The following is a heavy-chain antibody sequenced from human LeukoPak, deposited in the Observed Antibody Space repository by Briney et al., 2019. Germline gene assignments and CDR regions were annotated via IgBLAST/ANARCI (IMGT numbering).Heavy chain of an antibody. D-gene: IGHD2-15*01. CDR1: GYTFTSYD. Sequence: ASVKVSCKASGYTFTSYDINWVRQAAGQGLEWMGWINPNSGGTNYARKFQGRVTMTRDTSISTAYMELSRLRSDDTAVYYCARVLVVAATSWFDPWGQGTLVTVSS. CDR3: ARVLVVAATSWFDP. V-gene: IGHV1-2*02. CDR2: INPNSGGT. J-gene: IGHJ5*02.